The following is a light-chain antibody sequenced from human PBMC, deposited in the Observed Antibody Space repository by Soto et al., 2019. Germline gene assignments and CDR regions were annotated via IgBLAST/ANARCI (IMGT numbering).Light chain of an antibody. CDR3: ETWDSTRV. J-gene: IGLJ3*02. V-gene: IGLV4-60*03. CDR1: SGHSSYI. CDR2: LEGSGSY. Sequence: QSVLTQSSSASASLGSSVKLTCTLSSGHSSYIIAWHQQQPGKAPRYLMKLEGSGSYNKGSGVPDRFSGSSSGADRYLTISRLQSEDEADYYCETWDSTRVFGGGTKLTVL.